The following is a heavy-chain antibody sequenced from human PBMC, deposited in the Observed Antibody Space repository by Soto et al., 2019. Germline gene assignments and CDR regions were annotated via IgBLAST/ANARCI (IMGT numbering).Heavy chain of an antibody. CDR1: GFTFSSYW. Sequence: GGSLRLSCAASGFTFSSYWMHWVRQAPGKGLVWVSRINSDGSSTSYADSVKGRFTISRDNAKNTLYLQMNSLRAEDTAVYYCARAKDIVVVPAAQVAGFDPWGQGTLVTVPS. CDR2: INSDGSST. V-gene: IGHV3-74*01. J-gene: IGHJ5*02. D-gene: IGHD2-2*01. CDR3: ARAKDIVVVPAAQVAGFDP.